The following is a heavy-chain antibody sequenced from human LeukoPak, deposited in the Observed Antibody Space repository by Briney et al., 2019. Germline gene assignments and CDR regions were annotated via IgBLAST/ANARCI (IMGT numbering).Heavy chain of an antibody. CDR3: ATLYYDSSGRFYWYFDL. V-gene: IGHV3-74*01. J-gene: IGHJ2*01. CDR1: GFTFSSYW. Sequence: PGGSLRLSCAASGFTFSSYWMYWVRQAPGKGLVWVSVISTDGSITTYADSVKGRFTVSRDNAKNTLYLQMNSLRAEDTAVYYCATLYYDSSGRFYWYFDLWGRGTLVTVSS. D-gene: IGHD3-22*01. CDR2: ISTDGSIT.